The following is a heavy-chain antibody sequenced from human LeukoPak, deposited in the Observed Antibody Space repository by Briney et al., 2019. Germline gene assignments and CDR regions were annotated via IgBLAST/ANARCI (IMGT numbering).Heavy chain of an antibody. V-gene: IGHV4-59*08. CDR2: IYYSGST. CDR1: GGSISSYY. J-gene: IGHJ4*02. D-gene: IGHD4-23*01. CDR3: ARLGYGGNWNY. Sequence: KPSETLSLTCTVPGGSISSYYWSWIRQPPGKGLEWIGYIYYSGSTNYNPSLKSRVTISVDTSKNQFSLKLSSVTAADTAVYYCARLGYGGNWNYWGQGTLVTVSS.